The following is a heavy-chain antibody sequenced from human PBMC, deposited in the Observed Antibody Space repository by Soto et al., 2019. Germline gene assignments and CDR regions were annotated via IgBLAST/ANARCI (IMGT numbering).Heavy chain of an antibody. CDR3: ARVSLFCTNGVCQFDY. D-gene: IGHD2-8*01. Sequence: GESLKISCKVSAYSFTNNWIGWVRQMPGKGLEWMGSIYPGDSDTTYSPSFQGQVTISADRSIDTAYLQWSSLKASDTAMYYCARVSLFCTNGVCQFDYWGQGTKVTVSS. CDR1: AYSFTNNW. CDR2: IYPGDSDT. V-gene: IGHV5-51*01. J-gene: IGHJ4*02.